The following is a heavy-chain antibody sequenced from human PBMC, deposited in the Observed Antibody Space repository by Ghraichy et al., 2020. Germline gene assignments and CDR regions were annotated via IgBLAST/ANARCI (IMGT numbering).Heavy chain of an antibody. CDR1: GGSISNYY. CDR2: IDYTGST. Sequence: SETLSLTCSVFGGSISNYYWSWIRQPPGKGLEWIAYIDYTGSTNYNPSLKSRVTLSLDTSKNQFSLKLNSVTAADTAVYYCARDTTGLAANFDYWGRGLLVTVS. J-gene: IGHJ4*02. CDR3: ARDTTGLAANFDY. D-gene: IGHD6-13*01. V-gene: IGHV4-59*01.